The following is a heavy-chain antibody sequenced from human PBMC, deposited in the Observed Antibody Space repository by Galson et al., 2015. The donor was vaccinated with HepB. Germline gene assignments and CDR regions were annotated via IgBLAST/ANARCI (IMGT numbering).Heavy chain of an antibody. J-gene: IGHJ5*02. CDR2: ISAYNGNT. D-gene: IGHD2-2*01. V-gene: IGHV1-18*01. CDR3: ARYPIVVVPAAHWDNWFDP. Sequence: SVKVSCKASGYTFTSYGISWVRQAPGQGLEWMGWISAYNGNTNYAQKLQGRVTMTTDTSTSTAYMELRSLRSDDTAVYYCARYPIVVVPAAHWDNWFDPWGQGTLVTVSS. CDR1: GYTFTSYG.